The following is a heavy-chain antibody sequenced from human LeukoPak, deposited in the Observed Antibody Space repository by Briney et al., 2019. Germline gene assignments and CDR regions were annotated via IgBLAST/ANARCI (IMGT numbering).Heavy chain of an antibody. CDR3: ARTEGRNYPFDY. CDR2: ISSSSNYI. Sequence: PGGSLRLSCAASGFTFSTYSMNWVRQAPGKGLEWVSSISSSSNYIDYADSVKGRFTISRDNAKNSLYLQMNSLRAEDTAVYYCARTEGRNYPFDYWGRGTLVTVSS. D-gene: IGHD1-7*01. CDR1: GFTFSTYS. V-gene: IGHV3-21*01. J-gene: IGHJ4*02.